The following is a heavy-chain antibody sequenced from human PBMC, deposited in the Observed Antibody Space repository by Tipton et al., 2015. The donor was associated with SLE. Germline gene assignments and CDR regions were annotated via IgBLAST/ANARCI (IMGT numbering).Heavy chain of an antibody. CDR1: GYSISSGYY. CDR3: ARILAAAGTGGY. J-gene: IGHJ4*02. D-gene: IGHD6-13*01. CDR2: IYHGGST. V-gene: IGHV4-38-2*02. Sequence: LRLSCTVSGYSISSGYYWGGIRRPPGKGLEWIGGIYHGGSTYYNPSLKSRVTISLDTSKNQFSLKLSSVTAADTAVYYCARILAAAGTGGYWGQGTLVTVSS.